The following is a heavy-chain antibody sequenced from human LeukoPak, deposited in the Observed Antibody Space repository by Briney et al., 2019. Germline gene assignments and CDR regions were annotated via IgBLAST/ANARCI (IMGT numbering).Heavy chain of an antibody. D-gene: IGHD4/OR15-4a*01. V-gene: IGHV1-46*01. Sequence: ASVKVSCKASGYTFTSYYIHWVRQAPGQGLEWMGIINPSGGGTNYAQKSQARVTMTRDTSTSTVYMELSSLRSEDTAVYYCARDLGAQTMVFFDPWGQGTLVTVSS. CDR3: ARDLGAQTMVFFDP. CDR2: INPSGGGT. CDR1: GYTFTSYY. J-gene: IGHJ5*02.